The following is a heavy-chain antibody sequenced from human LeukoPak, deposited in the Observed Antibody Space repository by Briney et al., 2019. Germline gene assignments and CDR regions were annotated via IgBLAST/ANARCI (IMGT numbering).Heavy chain of an antibody. CDR1: GGSISGSTYY. Sequence: SETLSLTCTVSGGSISGSTYYWAWIRQPPGKGLEWIGSGFYTGSAYYNPSLKSRLTVFVDTSKNQFSLDLSSVTAADTAVYYCARLRGAMTPVTSDFDYWGQGILVTVSS. CDR2: GFYTGSA. J-gene: IGHJ4*02. D-gene: IGHD4-17*01. CDR3: ARLRGAMTPVTSDFDY. V-gene: IGHV4-39*01.